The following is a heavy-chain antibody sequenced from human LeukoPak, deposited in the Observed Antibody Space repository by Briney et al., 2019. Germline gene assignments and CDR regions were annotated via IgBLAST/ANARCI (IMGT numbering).Heavy chain of an antibody. CDR3: AHGRWFFDL. V-gene: IGHV2-5*02. CDR2: NYWDDDK. J-gene: IGHJ2*01. CDR1: GFPLRNSGVG. Sequence: SGPTLVLPTQTLTLTCTLSGFPLRNSGVGVGWIREPPGKALEWLALNYWDDDKRYSPSLKSRLTITKDTSKNQVVLTITNMDPVDTATYYCAHGRWFFDLWGRGTLVTVSS.